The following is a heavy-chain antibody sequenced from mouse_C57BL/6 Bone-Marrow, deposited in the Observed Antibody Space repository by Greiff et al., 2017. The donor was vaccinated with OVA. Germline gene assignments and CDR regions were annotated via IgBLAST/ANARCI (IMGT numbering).Heavy chain of an antibody. J-gene: IGHJ3*01. CDR2: IDPENGDT. CDR1: GFNIKDDY. Sequence: VQLQQSGAELVRPGASVKLSCTASGFNIKDDYMHWVKQRPEQGLEWIGWIDPENGDTEYASKFQGKATITADTSSNTAYLQLSSLTSEDTAVYYCTTERFLAWFAYWGQGTLVTVSA. V-gene: IGHV14-4*01. CDR3: TTERFLAWFAY.